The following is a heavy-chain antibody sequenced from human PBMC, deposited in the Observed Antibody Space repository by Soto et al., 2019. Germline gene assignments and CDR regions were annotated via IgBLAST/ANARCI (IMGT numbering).Heavy chain of an antibody. V-gene: IGHV3-21*01. Sequence: GGSLRLSCAASGFTFSSYSMNWVRQAPGKGLEWVSSISSSSSYIYYADSVKGRFTISRDNAKNSLYLQMNSLRAEDTAVYYCARDRDYGGNSNWFDPWGQGTLVTVSS. CDR2: ISSSSSYI. D-gene: IGHD4-17*01. CDR3: ARDRDYGGNSNWFDP. CDR1: GFTFSSYS. J-gene: IGHJ5*02.